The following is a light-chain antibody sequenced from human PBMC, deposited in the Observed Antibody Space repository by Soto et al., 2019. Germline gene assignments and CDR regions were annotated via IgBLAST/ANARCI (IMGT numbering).Light chain of an antibody. J-gene: IGLJ1*01. CDR1: SSDVGVYNY. V-gene: IGLV2-8*01. CDR3: SSYAGSDNYV. Sequence: SALTQPPSASGSPGQSVTISCTGTSSDVGVYNYVSWYQQLPGKAPKLMIYEVTKRPSGVPDRFSGSKSGNTASLTVSGLQAEDEADYYCSSYAGSDNYVFGTGTKVTVL. CDR2: EVT.